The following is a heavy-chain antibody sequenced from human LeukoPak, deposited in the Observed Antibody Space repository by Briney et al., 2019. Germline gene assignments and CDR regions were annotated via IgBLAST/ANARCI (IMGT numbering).Heavy chain of an antibody. CDR1: GGSISSSSYY. D-gene: IGHD3-22*01. CDR3: ARPKRDSSEYFDY. J-gene: IGHJ4*02. V-gene: IGHV4-39*07. Sequence: PSETLSLTCTVSGGSISSSSYYWGWIRQPPGKGLEWIGSIYYSGSTYYNSSLKSRVTISVDTSKNQFSLKLSSVTAADTAVYYCARPKRDSSEYFDYWGQGTLVTVSS. CDR2: IYYSGST.